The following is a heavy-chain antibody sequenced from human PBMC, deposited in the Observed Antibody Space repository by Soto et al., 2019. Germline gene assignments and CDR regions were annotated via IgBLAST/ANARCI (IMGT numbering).Heavy chain of an antibody. J-gene: IGHJ3*01. CDR3: AREERSGGSDYHCFDF. CDR1: GGTITTSNW. Sequence: SETLSLTCVASGGTITTSNWRRWVRQPPGKGLELIRENYHARVKNYNQSLKGRLTVSIDKSKNQLSLQLSTVTAADTAVYYCAREERSGGSDYHCFDFWGQGTMVTVSS. D-gene: IGHD1-26*01. CDR2: NYHARVK. V-gene: IGHV4-4*02.